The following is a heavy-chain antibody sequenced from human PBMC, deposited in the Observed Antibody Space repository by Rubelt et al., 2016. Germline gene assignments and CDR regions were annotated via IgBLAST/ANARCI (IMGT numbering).Heavy chain of an antibody. CDR2: INHSGST. CDR3: ARIRGGCSSNSCCLDP. Sequence: QVQLQQWGAGLLKPSETLSLTCAVYGGSFSGYYWSWIRQPPGKGLEWIGEINHSGSTNYNPSLKGRFTISVGPSRNQFSLKLSSVTAADAAVYYCARIRGGCSSNSCCLDPWGQGTLATVSS. V-gene: IGHV4-34*01. D-gene: IGHD2-15*01. CDR1: GGSFSGYY. J-gene: IGHJ5*02.